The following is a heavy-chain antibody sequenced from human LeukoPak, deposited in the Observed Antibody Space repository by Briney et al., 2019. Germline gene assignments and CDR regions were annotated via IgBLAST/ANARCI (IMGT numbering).Heavy chain of an antibody. Sequence: ASVKVSCKASGYTFTGYYMHWVRQAPGQGLEWMGWINPNSGGTNYAQKFQGRVTMTRDTSISTAYMELSRLRSDDTAVYYCARLPLIRGGHRSYFDYWGQGTLVTVSS. D-gene: IGHD2-8*01. CDR1: GYTFTGYY. CDR2: INPNSGGT. CDR3: ARLPLIRGGHRSYFDY. J-gene: IGHJ4*02. V-gene: IGHV1-2*02.